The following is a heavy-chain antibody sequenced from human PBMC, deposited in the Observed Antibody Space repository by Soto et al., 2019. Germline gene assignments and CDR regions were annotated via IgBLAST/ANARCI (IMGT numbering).Heavy chain of an antibody. CDR3: ARRIPFGYGMDV. J-gene: IGHJ6*02. V-gene: IGHV3-64*01. CDR1: GFTFSSYA. CDR2: ITSNGGNT. D-gene: IGHD2-21*01. Sequence: EVQLVESGGGLVQPGGSLRLSCAASGFTFSSYAMHWVRQAPGKGLEYVSVITSNGGNTDYASSVKGRFTISRDNSKNTLYPPMGSLRAEDMAVYYCARRIPFGYGMDVWGQGTTVTVSS.